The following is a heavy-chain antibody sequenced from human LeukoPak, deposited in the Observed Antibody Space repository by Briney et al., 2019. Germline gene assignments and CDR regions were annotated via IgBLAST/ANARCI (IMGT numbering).Heavy chain of an antibody. D-gene: IGHD1-26*01. J-gene: IGHJ4*02. Sequence: ASVKVSCKASGYTFTGYYMHWVRQAPGQGLEWMGWMNPNSGNTGYAQKFQGRVTMTRNTSISTAYMELSSLRSEDTAVYYCARSAVGGSPDYWGQGTLVTVSS. CDR2: MNPNSGNT. CDR1: GYTFTGYY. CDR3: ARSAVGGSPDY. V-gene: IGHV1-8*02.